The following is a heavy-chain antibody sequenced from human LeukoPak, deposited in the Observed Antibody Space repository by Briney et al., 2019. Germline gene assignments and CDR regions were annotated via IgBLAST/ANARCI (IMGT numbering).Heavy chain of an antibody. CDR1: GFTFRDYY. V-gene: IGHV3-11*05. Sequence: KSGGSLRLSCATSGFTFRDYYMSWIRQAPGKGLEWVSYISSSGSYTNYADSVKGRFSISRDNAKNSLYLQMNTLRAEDTAVYYCAREAPGVVVVVPDMSDAFDVWGQGTMVTVSS. CDR2: ISSSGSYT. D-gene: IGHD2-15*01. J-gene: IGHJ3*01. CDR3: AREAPGVVVVVPDMSDAFDV.